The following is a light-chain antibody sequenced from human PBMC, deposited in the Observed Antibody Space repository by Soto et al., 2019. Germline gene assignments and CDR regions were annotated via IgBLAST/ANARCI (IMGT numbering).Light chain of an antibody. CDR3: QQCNSYPWT. V-gene: IGKV3D-15*01. CDR1: QSVSSY. J-gene: IGKJ1*01. CDR2: DAS. Sequence: EIVLTQSPDTLPVSPGERATLSCSASQSVSSYLAWYQQKPGQAPRLLIYDASNRATGIPARFSGSGSGTEFTLTISSLQPDDFATYYCQQCNSYPWTFGQGTKVDI.